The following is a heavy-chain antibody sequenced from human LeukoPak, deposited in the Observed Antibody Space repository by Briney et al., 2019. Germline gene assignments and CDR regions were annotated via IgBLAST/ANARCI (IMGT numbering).Heavy chain of an antibody. Sequence: SVKVSCTASGGTFSSYAISWVRQAPGQGLEWMGGIIPIFGTANYAQKFQGRVTITADESTSTAYMELSSLRSEDTAVYYCARDLSSIAAAHYYYYGMDVWGQGTTVTVSS. CDR3: ARDLSSIAAAHYYYYGMDV. V-gene: IGHV1-69*13. CDR2: IIPIFGTA. D-gene: IGHD6-13*01. CDR1: GGTFSSYA. J-gene: IGHJ6*02.